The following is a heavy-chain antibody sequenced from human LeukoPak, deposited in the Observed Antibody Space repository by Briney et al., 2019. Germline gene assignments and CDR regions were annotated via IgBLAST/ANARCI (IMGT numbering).Heavy chain of an antibody. CDR3: ARGPPHLVATRGGGYDY. D-gene: IGHD5-12*01. CDR2: ISSGSSYI. J-gene: IGHJ4*02. CDR1: GFTFSGYS. V-gene: IGHV3-21*01. Sequence: GGSLRLSCAASGFTFSGYSMNWVRQAPGKGLEWVSSISSGSSYIYYADSLKGRFTVPRDNAENSLYLQMNTLRAEDTAVYYCARGPPHLVATRGGGYDYWGQGTLVTVSS.